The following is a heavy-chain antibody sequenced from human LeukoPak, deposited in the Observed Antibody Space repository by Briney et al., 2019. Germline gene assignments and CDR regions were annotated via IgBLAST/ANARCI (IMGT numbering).Heavy chain of an antibody. CDR3: ARRGPYCSSSSCYDGHYYYYYFMDV. CDR2: INTYNGNT. D-gene: IGHD2-2*01. J-gene: IGHJ6*03. CDR1: GYTFISYG. V-gene: IGHV1-18*01. Sequence: GASVKVSCKASGYTFISYGITWVRQAPGQGLEWMGWINTYNGNTNYAQKLQGRVTMTTDTSTSTAYMELRSLRSDDTAVYYCARRGPYCSSSSCYDGHYYYYYFMDVWGKGTTVTLSS.